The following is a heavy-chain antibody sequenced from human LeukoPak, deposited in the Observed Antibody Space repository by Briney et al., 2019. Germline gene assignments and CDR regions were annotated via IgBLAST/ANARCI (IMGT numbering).Heavy chain of an antibody. CDR2: IYYSGST. V-gene: IGHV4-61*08. Sequence: PSETLSLTCTVSGGSISSGGYYWSWIRQPPGKGLEWIGYIYYSGSTNYNPSLKSRVTISVDTSKNQFSLKLSSVTAADTAVYYCARLGIAVAGWGQKNYAFDYWGQGTLVTVSS. CDR1: GGSISSGGYY. D-gene: IGHD6-19*01. J-gene: IGHJ4*02. CDR3: ARLGIAVAGWGQKNYAFDY.